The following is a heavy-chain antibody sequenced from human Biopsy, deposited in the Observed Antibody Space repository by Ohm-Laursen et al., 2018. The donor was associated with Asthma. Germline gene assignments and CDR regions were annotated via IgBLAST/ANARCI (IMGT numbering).Heavy chain of an antibody. CDR2: IYYSGST. V-gene: IGHV4-31*03. D-gene: IGHD3-22*01. Sequence: TLSLTCTVSGGAIDSGAYYWSWIRQHPGKGLEWIGFIYYSGSTYYNPSPKSRVSISIDTSKNQFSLKLSSVTAADTAVYYCARAQDYYDSRGYYRSFDYWGQGTLVTVSS. CDR1: GGAIDSGAYY. CDR3: ARAQDYYDSRGYYRSFDY. J-gene: IGHJ4*02.